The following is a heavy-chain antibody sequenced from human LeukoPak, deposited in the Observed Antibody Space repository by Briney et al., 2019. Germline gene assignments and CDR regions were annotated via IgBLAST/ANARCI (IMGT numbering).Heavy chain of an antibody. CDR2: IIPIFGTA. CDR1: GGTFSSYA. D-gene: IGHD3-16*02. CDR3: ASTVPVWVSYRYYFDY. V-gene: IGHV1-69*05. J-gene: IGHJ4*02. Sequence: SVKVSCKASGGTFSSYAISWVRQAPGQGLEWMGGIIPIFGTANYAQKFQGRVTITTDESTSTAYMELSSLRSEDTALYYCASTVPVWVSYRYYFDYWGQGTLVTVSS.